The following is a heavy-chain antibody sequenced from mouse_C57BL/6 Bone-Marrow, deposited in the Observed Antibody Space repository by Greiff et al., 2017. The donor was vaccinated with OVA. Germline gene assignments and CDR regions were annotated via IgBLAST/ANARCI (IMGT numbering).Heavy chain of an antibody. D-gene: IGHD1-2*01. CDR3: ARHYFGGYFDV. Sequence: VQLQQSGAELVRPGTSVKVSCKASGYAFTNYLIEWVKQRPGQGLEWIGVINPGSGGTNYNEKFKGKATLTADKSSSTAYMQLSSLTSEDSAVYFCARHYFGGYFDVWGTGTTVTVSS. CDR2: INPGSGGT. J-gene: IGHJ1*03. V-gene: IGHV1-54*01. CDR1: GYAFTNYL.